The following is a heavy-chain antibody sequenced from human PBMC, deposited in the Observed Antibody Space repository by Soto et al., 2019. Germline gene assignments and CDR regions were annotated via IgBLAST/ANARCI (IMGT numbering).Heavy chain of an antibody. CDR2: INHSGST. Sequence: SETLSLTCAVYGGSFSGYYWSWIRQPPGKGLEWIGEINHSGSTNYNPSLKSRVTISVDTSKNQFSLKLSSVTAADTAVYYCARATTVTLQDYWGQGTLVTVSS. V-gene: IGHV4-34*01. CDR1: GGSFSGYY. D-gene: IGHD4-17*01. CDR3: ARATTVTLQDY. J-gene: IGHJ4*02.